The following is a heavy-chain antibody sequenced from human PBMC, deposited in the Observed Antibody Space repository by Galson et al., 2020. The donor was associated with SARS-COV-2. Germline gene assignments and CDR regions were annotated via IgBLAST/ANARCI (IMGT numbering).Heavy chain of an antibody. J-gene: IGHJ4*02. CDR2: IRSTAYGGTT. CDR1: AFTSGDYA. Sequence: GGSLRLSCNASAFTSGDYAMSWFRQAPGQGPEWVGFIRSTAYGGTTEYATSVKGRFTISRDESKSIAYLQMNSLKTEDTAVYYCTRDPRCSGGSCYLTDYWGQGTLVTVAS. CDR3: TRDPRCSGGSCYLTDY. V-gene: IGHV3-49*03. D-gene: IGHD2-15*01.